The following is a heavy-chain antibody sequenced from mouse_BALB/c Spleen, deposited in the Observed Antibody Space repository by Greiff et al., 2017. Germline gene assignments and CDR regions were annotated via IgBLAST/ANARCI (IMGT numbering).Heavy chain of an antibody. CDR2: IDPENGNT. D-gene: IGHD2-1*01. J-gene: IGHJ4*01. CDR3: ARDGNYVFYAMDY. CDR1: GFNIKDYY. Sequence: EVKLMESGAELVRPGALVKLSCKASGFNIKDYYMHWVKQRPEQGLEWIGWIDPENGNTIYDPKFQGKASITADTSSNTAYLQLSSLTSEDTAVYYCARDGNYVFYAMDYWGQGTSVTVSS. V-gene: IGHV14-1*02.